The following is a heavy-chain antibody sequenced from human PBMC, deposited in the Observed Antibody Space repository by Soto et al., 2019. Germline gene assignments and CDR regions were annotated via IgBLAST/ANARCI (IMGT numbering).Heavy chain of an antibody. CDR3: ARESWSDFWSGYPGDY. J-gene: IGHJ4*02. D-gene: IGHD3-3*01. V-gene: IGHV1-18*01. Sequence: QVQLVQSGAEVKKPGASVKVSCKASGYTFTSYGISWVRQAPGQGLEWMGWISAYNGNTNYAQKLQGRVTMTTDTSTSTAYMELRSLRSDATAVYYCARESWSDFWSGYPGDYWGQGPLVTVSS. CDR1: GYTFTSYG. CDR2: ISAYNGNT.